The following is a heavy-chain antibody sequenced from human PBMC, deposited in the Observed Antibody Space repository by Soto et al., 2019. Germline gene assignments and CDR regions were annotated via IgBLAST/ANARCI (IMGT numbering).Heavy chain of an antibody. CDR1: GYTFTNHY. V-gene: IGHV1-46*01. CDR2: INPSGGAT. D-gene: IGHD3-10*01. CDR3: AREDSVSGSFTDT. J-gene: IGHJ5*02. Sequence: ASVKVSCKASGYTFTNHYMHWVRQAPGQGLEWVGTINPSGGATGYAQKFQGRVTMTRDTSTSTVYMELRSLTSEDTAVYYCAREDSVSGSFTDTWGQGTLVTVSS.